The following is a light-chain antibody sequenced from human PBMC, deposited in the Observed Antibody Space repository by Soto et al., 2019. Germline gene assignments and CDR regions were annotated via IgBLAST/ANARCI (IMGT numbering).Light chain of an antibody. Sequence: EIVLTQSPGTLSLSPGERATLSCRASQSVSSSYLAWYQQKPGQAPRPLIYGASSRATGIPDRFSGSGSGTDSTLTISRLEPEDFAVYYCQQYGSSPPYTFGQGTKLEIK. J-gene: IGKJ2*01. CDR3: QQYGSSPPYT. CDR2: GAS. CDR1: QSVSSSY. V-gene: IGKV3-20*01.